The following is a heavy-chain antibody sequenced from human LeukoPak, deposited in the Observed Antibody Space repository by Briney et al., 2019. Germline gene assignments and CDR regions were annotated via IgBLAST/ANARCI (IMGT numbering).Heavy chain of an antibody. J-gene: IGHJ4*02. CDR2: IRGSGGGT. CDR1: VFPLRRYD. Sequence: GGSLRLSCAVSVFPLRRYDVSWVRHARGRGLVWVSAIRGSGGGTYYSHSVKGRFTISRDNTKNTLYLQINSLRAEDTAVYYCAKVRISGTTGLDYFDCWGQGTLVTVSS. D-gene: IGHD1-7*01. V-gene: IGHV3-23*01. CDR3: AKVRISGTTGLDYFDC.